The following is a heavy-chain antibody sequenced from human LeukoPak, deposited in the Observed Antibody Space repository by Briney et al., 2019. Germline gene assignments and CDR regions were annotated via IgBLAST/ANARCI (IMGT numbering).Heavy chain of an antibody. J-gene: IGHJ4*02. Sequence: ASVKVSCKASGYTFTSYGINWVRQATGQGLEWMGWMNPNSGNTGYAQKFQGRVTMTRNTSISTAYMELSSLRSEDTAVYYCARGFPPYGYDTIDYWGQGTLVTVSS. CDR3: ARGFPPYGYDTIDY. V-gene: IGHV1-8*01. D-gene: IGHD5-18*01. CDR2: MNPNSGNT. CDR1: GYTFTSYG.